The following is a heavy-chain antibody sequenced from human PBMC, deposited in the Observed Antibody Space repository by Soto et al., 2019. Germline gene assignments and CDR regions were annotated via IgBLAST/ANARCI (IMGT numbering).Heavy chain of an antibody. V-gene: IGHV3-21*01. Sequence: GGSLRLSCAASGFTFSSYSMNWVRQAPGKGLEWVSSISSSSSYIYYAASVKGRVTISRDNAKNSLYLQMNGLRAEDTAEYYCARDPNSGSCYYYYGMDVWGQGTTVTVSS. CDR3: ARDPNSGSCYYYYGMDV. CDR1: GFTFSSYS. CDR2: ISSSSSYI. D-gene: IGHD1-26*01. J-gene: IGHJ6*02.